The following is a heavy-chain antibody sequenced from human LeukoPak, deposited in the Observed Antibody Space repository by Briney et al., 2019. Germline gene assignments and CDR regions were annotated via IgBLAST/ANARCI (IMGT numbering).Heavy chain of an antibody. Sequence: PSETLSLTCTVSGGSISSYYWSWIRQPAGKGLEWIGRIYTSGSTNYNPSLKSRVTMSVDTSKNQFSLKLSSVTAADTAVYYCARGRGAGLLWFGESSHWGQGTLVTVSS. CDR1: GGSISSYY. D-gene: IGHD3-10*01. CDR3: ARGRGAGLLWFGESSH. CDR2: IYTSGST. V-gene: IGHV4-4*07. J-gene: IGHJ4*02.